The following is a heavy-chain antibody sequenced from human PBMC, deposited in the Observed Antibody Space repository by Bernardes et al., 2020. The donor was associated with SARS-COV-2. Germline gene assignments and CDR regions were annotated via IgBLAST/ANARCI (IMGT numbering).Heavy chain of an antibody. CDR2: VSSDGSRA. Sequence: GGSLRLSCAASGFTFSSYWMHWVRQAPGKGLVWVSRVSSDGSRATYADSVKGRFTFSRDNAKNTLYLQMNSLRVEDTAGYYCARDREGGYIDYWGQGTLVTVSS. D-gene: IGHD2-15*01. J-gene: IGHJ4*02. CDR3: ARDREGGYIDY. V-gene: IGHV3-74*01. CDR1: GFTFSSYW.